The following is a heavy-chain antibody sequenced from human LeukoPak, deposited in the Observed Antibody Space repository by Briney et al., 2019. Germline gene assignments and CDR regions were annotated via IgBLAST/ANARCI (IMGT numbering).Heavy chain of an antibody. V-gene: IGHV3-23*01. CDR1: GFTFSSYA. Sequence: GGSLRLSCTASGFTFSSYAMTWVLQAPGKGLEWVSAISDSGGRTFYADSVKGRFTISRDNSKNTLYLQIHSLRAEDTAVYYCAKDSYDNSIWGQGTLVTVSS. D-gene: IGHD3-22*01. J-gene: IGHJ4*02. CDR2: ISDSGGRT. CDR3: AKDSYDNSI.